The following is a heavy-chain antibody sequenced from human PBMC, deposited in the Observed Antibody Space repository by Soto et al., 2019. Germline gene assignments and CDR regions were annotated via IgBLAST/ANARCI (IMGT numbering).Heavy chain of an antibody. CDR3: ARGASYYDFWSGYYSFDY. J-gene: IGHJ4*02. CDR2: IKQDGSDK. V-gene: IGHV3-7*01. Sequence: GGSLRLSCAASGFTFSSYWMSRVRQAPGKGLEWVANIKQDGSDKYYVDSVKGRFTISRDNAKNSLYLQMNSLRAEDTAVYYCARGASYYDFWSGYYSFDYWGPGTLVTVSS. CDR1: GFTFSSYW. D-gene: IGHD3-3*01.